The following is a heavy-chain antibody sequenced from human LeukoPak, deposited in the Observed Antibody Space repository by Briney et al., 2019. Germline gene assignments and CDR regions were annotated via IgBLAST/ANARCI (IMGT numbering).Heavy chain of an antibody. V-gene: IGHV3-7*04. CDR2: IRHDGREK. CDR3: AWGMDV. J-gene: IGHJ6*02. CDR1: GFIFSSYW. Sequence: PGGSLRLSCEASGFIFSSYWMTWVRQAPGKAPEWVANIRHDGREKYYVGSVKGRFIISRDNAKNSLYLQMNSLRLEDTAIYYCAWGMDVWGQGTTVTVSS.